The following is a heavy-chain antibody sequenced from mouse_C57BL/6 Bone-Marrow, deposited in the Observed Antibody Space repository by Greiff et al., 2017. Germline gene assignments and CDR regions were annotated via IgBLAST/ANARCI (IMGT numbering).Heavy chain of an antibody. CDR3: ARRPDYYGSSYWYFDV. D-gene: IGHD1-1*01. CDR2: LSNLAYSS. V-gene: IGHV5-15*04. Sequence: VMLVESGGGLVQPGGSLKLSCAASGFTFSDYGMAWVRQAPRKGPEWVAFLSNLAYSSYYADTVTGRLTISRENAKNTLYLDMSSLRSEDTAMYYCARRPDYYGSSYWYFDVWGTGTTVTVSS. CDR1: GFTFSDYG. J-gene: IGHJ1*03.